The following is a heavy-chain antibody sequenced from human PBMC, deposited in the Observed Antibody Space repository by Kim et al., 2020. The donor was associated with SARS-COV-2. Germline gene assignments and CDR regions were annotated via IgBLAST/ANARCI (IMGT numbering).Heavy chain of an antibody. J-gene: IGHJ5*02. CDR1: GGSISSGGYY. CDR2: IYYSGST. D-gene: IGHD1-26*01. CDR3: ARDGWEYPTVDP. Sequence: SETLSLTCTVSGGSISSGGYYWSWIRQHPGKGLEWIGYIYYSGSTYYNPSLKSRVTISVDTSKNQFSLKLSSVTAADTAVYYCARDGWEYPTVDPWGQGTLVTVSS. V-gene: IGHV4-31*03.